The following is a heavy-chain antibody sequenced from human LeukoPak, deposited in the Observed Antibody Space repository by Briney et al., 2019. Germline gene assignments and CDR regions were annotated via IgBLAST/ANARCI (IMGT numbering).Heavy chain of an antibody. D-gene: IGHD2-15*01. J-gene: IGHJ3*02. Sequence: GGSLRLSCAASGFTSSSYAMSWVRQAPGKGLEWVSTISGSGGSTYYADSVKGRFTISRDNSKNTLDLQMNSLRAEDMAVYYCATSRYCSGGDCYSLAFDIWGQGTMVTVAS. CDR2: ISGSGGST. V-gene: IGHV3-23*01. CDR1: GFTSSSYA. CDR3: ATSRYCSGGDCYSLAFDI.